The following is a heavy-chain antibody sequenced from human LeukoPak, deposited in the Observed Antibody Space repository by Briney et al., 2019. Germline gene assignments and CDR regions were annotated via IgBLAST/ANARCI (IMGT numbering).Heavy chain of an antibody. Sequence: GGSLRLSCTDSGFTFGDYAMSWFRQAPGKGLEWVGFIRSKAYGGTTEYAASVKGRFTISRDDSKSIAYLQMNSLKTEDTAVYYCTRGLYSGYSNWFDPWGQGTLVTVSS. CDR3: TRGLYSGYSNWFDP. V-gene: IGHV3-49*03. CDR2: IRSKAYGGTT. J-gene: IGHJ5*02. CDR1: GFTFGDYA. D-gene: IGHD5-12*01.